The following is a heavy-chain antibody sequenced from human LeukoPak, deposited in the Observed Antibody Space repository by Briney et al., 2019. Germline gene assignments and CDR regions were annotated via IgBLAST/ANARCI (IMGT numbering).Heavy chain of an antibody. CDR1: GFTVSAYY. D-gene: IGHD2-2*01. CDR2: ICSGGST. V-gene: IGHV3-53*01. Sequence: GGSLRLSCAASGFTVSAYYMTWVRQALGKGLECVSVICSGGSTYYADSVKGRFTVSRDNSKNTLYLQMNSLRAEDTAMYYCARGLAYCSSATCLLPFDYWGQGTLVTVSS. J-gene: IGHJ4*02. CDR3: ARGLAYCSSATCLLPFDY.